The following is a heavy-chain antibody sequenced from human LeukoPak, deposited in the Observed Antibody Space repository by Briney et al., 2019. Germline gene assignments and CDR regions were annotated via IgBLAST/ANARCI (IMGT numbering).Heavy chain of an antibody. J-gene: IGHJ4*02. Sequence: PSETLSLTCAVYGGSFSGYYWSWIRQPPGKGLEWIGEINHSGSTNYNPSLKSRVTISVDTSKNQSSLKLSSVTAADTAVYYCASWGMVRGVTYQDYWGQGTLVTVSS. CDR2: INHSGST. D-gene: IGHD3-10*01. CDR1: GGSFSGYY. CDR3: ASWGMVRGVTYQDY. V-gene: IGHV4-34*01.